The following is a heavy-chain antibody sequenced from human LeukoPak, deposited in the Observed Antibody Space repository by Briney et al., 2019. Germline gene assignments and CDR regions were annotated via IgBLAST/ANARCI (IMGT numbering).Heavy chain of an antibody. D-gene: IGHD6-13*01. J-gene: IGHJ3*02. CDR2: INTSQGNT. CDR3: ARDPQAPEQQLVPHDAFDI. Sequence: ASVKVSCKTSYSTLYTYVMNWVRQAPGQSLEWMGWINTSQGNTNYAPKFQGRVTLTTDTSTNIVSLELRSLRSDDTAVYYCARDPQAPEQQLVPHDAFDIWSQGTMVTVSS. V-gene: IGHV1-18*01. CDR1: YSTLYTYV.